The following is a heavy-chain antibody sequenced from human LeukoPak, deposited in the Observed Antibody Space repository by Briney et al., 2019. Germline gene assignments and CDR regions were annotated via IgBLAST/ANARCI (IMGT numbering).Heavy chain of an antibody. D-gene: IGHD2-2*01. CDR2: INSDGSST. CDR3: AREDIVVVPAASPLDY. Sequence: PGGSLRLSCAASGFTFSSYWMHWVRQAPGKGLVWVSRINSDGSSTSYADSVKGRFTVSRDNAKNTLYLQMNSLRAEDTAVYYCAREDIVVVPAASPLDYWGQGTLVTVSS. V-gene: IGHV3-74*01. CDR1: GFTFSSYW. J-gene: IGHJ4*02.